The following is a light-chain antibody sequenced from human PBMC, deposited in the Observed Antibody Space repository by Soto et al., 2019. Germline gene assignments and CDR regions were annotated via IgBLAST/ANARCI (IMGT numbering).Light chain of an antibody. CDR2: RNN. J-gene: IGLJ1*01. V-gene: IGLV1-47*01. CDR3: AAWDDSLSGNYV. Sequence: QSVLTQPPSASGTPGQRVTISCSGSSSNIGSNYVYWYQHLPGTAPKLLIYRNNQRPSGVPDRFSGSKSGTSASLAISGLRSEDEADYYCAAWDDSLSGNYVFGTGTKLTVL. CDR1: SSNIGSNY.